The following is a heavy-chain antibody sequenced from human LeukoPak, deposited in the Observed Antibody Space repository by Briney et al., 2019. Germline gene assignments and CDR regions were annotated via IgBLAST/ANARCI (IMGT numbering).Heavy chain of an antibody. CDR1: GITVSSNY. CDR2: IYSGGST. Sequence: PGGSLRLSCAASGITVSSNYMSWVRQAPGKGLEWVSVIYSGGSTYYADSVKGRFTISRDNSKNTLYPQMNSLRAEDTAVYYCARSSGRYDSSGYSDYWGQGTLVTVSS. CDR3: ARSSGRYDSSGYSDY. J-gene: IGHJ4*02. D-gene: IGHD3-22*01. V-gene: IGHV3-53*01.